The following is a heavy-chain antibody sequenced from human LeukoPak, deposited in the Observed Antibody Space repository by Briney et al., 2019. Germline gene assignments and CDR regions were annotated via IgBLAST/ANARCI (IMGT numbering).Heavy chain of an antibody. CDR3: ARGDPKTVVQGVLGIKYYYYYMDV. V-gene: IGHV4-34*01. D-gene: IGHD3-10*01. CDR2: INHSGST. Sequence: SETLSLTCAVYGGSFNNYYLSWIRQSPGKGLECIGEINHSGSTNYNPSLKSRITISVDTSKNQFSLKVSSVTAEDTAVYYCARGDPKTVVQGVLGIKYYYYYMDVWAKGTTVTVSS. CDR1: GGSFNNYY. J-gene: IGHJ6*03.